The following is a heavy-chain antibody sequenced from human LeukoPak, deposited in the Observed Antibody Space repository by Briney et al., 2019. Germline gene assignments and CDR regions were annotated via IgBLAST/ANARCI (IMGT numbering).Heavy chain of an antibody. CDR1: GFTFSSYG. CDR3: AKDRYNWNYKGFADY. CDR2: ISYDGSNK. Sequence: GGSLRLSCAASGFTFSSYGMHWVRQAPGKGLEWVAVISYDGSNKYYADSVKGRFTISRDNSKNTLYLQMNSLRAEDTAVYYCAKDRYNWNYKGFADYWGQGTLVTVSS. J-gene: IGHJ4*02. D-gene: IGHD1-7*01. V-gene: IGHV3-30*18.